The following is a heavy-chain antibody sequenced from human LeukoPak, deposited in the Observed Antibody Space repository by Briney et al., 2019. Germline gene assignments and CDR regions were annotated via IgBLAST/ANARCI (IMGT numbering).Heavy chain of an antibody. V-gene: IGHV1-18*01. CDR2: ISAY. J-gene: IGHJ4*02. CDR1: GYTFTSYG. Sequence: ASVKVSCKASGYTFTSYGISWVRQAPGQGLEWMGWISAYAQKFQGRVTMTTDTSTSTAYMELRSLRSDNTAVYYCARRFNYYDSSGYYEGFYFDYWGQGTLVTVSS. CDR3: ARRFNYYDSSGYYEGFYFDY. D-gene: IGHD3-22*01.